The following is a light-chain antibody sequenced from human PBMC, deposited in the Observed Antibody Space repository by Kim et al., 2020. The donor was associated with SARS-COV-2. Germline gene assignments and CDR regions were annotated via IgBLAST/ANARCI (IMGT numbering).Light chain of an antibody. J-gene: IGKJ1*01. V-gene: IGKV3-20*01. CDR1: QTVTSNY. CDR3: QQYGRT. CDR2: GAS. Sequence: LSSPPGKRATLSCRASQTVTSNYLAWYQQRPGQAPRLLIYGASSRATGIPDRFSGSGSGTDFTLTISRLEPEDVAVYYCQQYGRTFGQGTKVDI.